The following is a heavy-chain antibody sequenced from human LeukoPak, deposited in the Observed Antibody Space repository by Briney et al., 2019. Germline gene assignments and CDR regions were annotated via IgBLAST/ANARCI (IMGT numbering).Heavy chain of an antibody. Sequence: AGGSLRLSCAASGFSVRSNYMSWVRQAPGKGLEWVSVLYNDGSTYYADSVKGRFTISRDNSKNTLYLQMNSLRAEDTAVYYCAKDHIGLVVVITEDYWGQGTLVTVSS. CDR2: LYNDGST. CDR3: AKDHIGLVVVITEDY. CDR1: GFSVRSNY. V-gene: IGHV3-66*01. D-gene: IGHD3-22*01. J-gene: IGHJ4*02.